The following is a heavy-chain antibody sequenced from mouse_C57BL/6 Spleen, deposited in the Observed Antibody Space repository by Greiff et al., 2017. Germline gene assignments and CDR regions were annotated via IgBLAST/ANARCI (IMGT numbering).Heavy chain of an antibody. CDR2: IYPGHGDP. V-gene: IGHV1-12*01. Sequence: QVQLQQSGAELVRPGASVKMSCKASGYTFTSYNMHWVKQTPRQGLEWIGAIYPGHGDPSYNQKFKGNATLTVDKSSSTAYRQLSSLTSEDSSVYFCAREGRYGVAPYCCDYWGQGTTLTVSS. CDR3: AREGRYGVAPYCCDY. J-gene: IGHJ2*01. D-gene: IGHD2-14*01. CDR1: GYTFTSYN.